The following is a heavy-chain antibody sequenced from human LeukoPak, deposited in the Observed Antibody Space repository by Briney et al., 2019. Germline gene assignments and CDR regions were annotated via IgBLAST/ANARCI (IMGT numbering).Heavy chain of an antibody. CDR1: GYTFTSYA. Sequence: ASVKVSCKASGYTFTSYAMNWVRQAPGQGLEWMGWINPNSGGTNYAQKFQGRVTMTRDTSISTAYMELSRLRSDDTAVYYCARPTGEVDYWGQGTLVTVSS. D-gene: IGHD7-27*01. CDR2: INPNSGGT. V-gene: IGHV1-2*02. CDR3: ARPTGEVDY. J-gene: IGHJ4*02.